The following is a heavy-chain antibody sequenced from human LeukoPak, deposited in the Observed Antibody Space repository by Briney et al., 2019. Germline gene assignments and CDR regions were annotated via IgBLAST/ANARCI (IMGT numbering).Heavy chain of an antibody. D-gene: IGHD3-22*01. V-gene: IGHV3-74*01. CDR3: ATGNYYDSRGYYTFGH. Sequence: PGGSLRLSCAASGFTFSRYWMHWVRQAPGKGLVWVSRINGDGSTTSYAESVKGGFTISRDNAKNTLYLQMNSLRAEDTAVYYCATGNYYDSRGYYTFGHWGQGTLVTVSS. J-gene: IGHJ1*01. CDR2: INGDGSTT. CDR1: GFTFSRYW.